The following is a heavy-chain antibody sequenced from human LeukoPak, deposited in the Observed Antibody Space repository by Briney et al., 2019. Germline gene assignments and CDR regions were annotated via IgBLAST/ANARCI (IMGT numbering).Heavy chain of an antibody. CDR3: ARGNCSSTSCYGYYYYYYMDV. Sequence: GASVKVSCKASGGTFSSYAISWVRQAPGQGLEWMGGIIPIFGTANYAQKFQGRVTITTDESTSTAYMELSSLRSEDPAVYYCARGNCSSTSCYGYYYYYYMDVWGKGTTVTVSS. D-gene: IGHD2-2*01. V-gene: IGHV1-69*05. CDR1: GGTFSSYA. CDR2: IIPIFGTA. J-gene: IGHJ6*03.